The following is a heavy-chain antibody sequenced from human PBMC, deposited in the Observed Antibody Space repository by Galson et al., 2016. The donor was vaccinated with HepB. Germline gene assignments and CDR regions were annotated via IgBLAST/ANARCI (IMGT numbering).Heavy chain of an antibody. CDR2: INPNSGIA. D-gene: IGHD3-3*01. V-gene: IGHV1-2*06. J-gene: IGHJ3*01. CDR1: GFTFSDFY. CDR3: ARASLFWNNRESDAFDV. Sequence: SVKVSCKASGFTFSDFYIQWVRQSPGQGLQCMGRINPNSGIAVYAESFQGRVAMTADTSISAAYMELTWLKFDDTALYYCARASLFWNNRESDAFDVWGPGTMVTVSS.